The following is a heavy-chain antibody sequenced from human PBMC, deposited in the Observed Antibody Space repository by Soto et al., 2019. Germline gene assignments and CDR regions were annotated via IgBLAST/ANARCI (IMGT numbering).Heavy chain of an antibody. CDR1: GFTFSSYS. CDR2: ISSSSSYI. J-gene: IGHJ4*02. Sequence: PGGSLRLSCAASGFTFSSYSMNWVRQAPGKGLEWVSSISSSSSYIYYADSVKGRFTISRDNAKNSLYLQMNSLRAEDTAVYYCARDGAYGDYFSPFDYWGQGTLVTVSS. D-gene: IGHD4-17*01. V-gene: IGHV3-21*01. CDR3: ARDGAYGDYFSPFDY.